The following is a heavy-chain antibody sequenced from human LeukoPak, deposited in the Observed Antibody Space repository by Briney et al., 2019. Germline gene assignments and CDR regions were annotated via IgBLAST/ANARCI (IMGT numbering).Heavy chain of an antibody. J-gene: IGHJ4*02. D-gene: IGHD6-13*01. V-gene: IGHV4-59*01. CDR2: IYYSGST. CDR3: ARTSGIAADFDY. Sequence: SETLSITCTVSGGSISSYYWSWIRQPPGKGLEWIGYIYYSGSTNYNPSLKSRVTISVDTSKNQFSLKLSSVTAADTAVYYCARTSGIAADFDYWGQGTLVTVSS. CDR1: GGSISSYY.